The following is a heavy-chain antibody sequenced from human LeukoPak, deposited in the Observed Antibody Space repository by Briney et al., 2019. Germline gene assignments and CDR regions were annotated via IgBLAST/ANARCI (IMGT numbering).Heavy chain of an antibody. J-gene: IGHJ4*02. V-gene: IGHV3-23*01. CDR3: AKGGSGSRYSRRDY. D-gene: IGHD2-15*01. CDR2: ISGSGGST. Sequence: GGSLRLSCAAAGFTLSSYCMGWVRQAPGKGLEWVSAISGSGGSTYYTDSVKGRFTISTDNSKHTLYLQMNSLRAEDTPVYYCAKGGSGSRYSRRDYWGQGTLVTVSS. CDR1: GFTLSSYC.